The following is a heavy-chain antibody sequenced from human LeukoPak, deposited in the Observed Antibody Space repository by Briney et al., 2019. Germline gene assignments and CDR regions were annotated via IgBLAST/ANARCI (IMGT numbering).Heavy chain of an antibody. V-gene: IGHV1-2*02. CDR2: INPNSGDT. CDR3: ARDASSTSCCDGFDI. Sequence: ASVKVSCKAPGYTFAGYYMHWVRQAPGQGLEWMGWINPNSGDTKYEQKFQGRVTMTRDTSISTAYMEVSSLRSDDTAVYYCARDASSTSCCDGFDIWGQGTTVTVSS. CDR1: GYTFAGYY. J-gene: IGHJ3*02. D-gene: IGHD2-2*01.